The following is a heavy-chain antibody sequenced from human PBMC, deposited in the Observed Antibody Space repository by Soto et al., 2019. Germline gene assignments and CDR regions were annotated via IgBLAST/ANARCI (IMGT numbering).Heavy chain of an antibody. CDR1: GFTFSDYY. J-gene: IGHJ6*03. CDR3: ARDTGYDYYYYYMDV. CDR2: ISSSGSTI. D-gene: IGHD5-12*01. V-gene: IGHV3-11*01. Sequence: GGSLRLSCAASGFTFSDYYMSWIRQAPGKGLEWVSYISSSGSTIYYADSVKGRFTISRDNAKNSLYLQMNSLRAEDTAVYYCARDTGYDYYYYYMDVWGKGTTVTVSS.